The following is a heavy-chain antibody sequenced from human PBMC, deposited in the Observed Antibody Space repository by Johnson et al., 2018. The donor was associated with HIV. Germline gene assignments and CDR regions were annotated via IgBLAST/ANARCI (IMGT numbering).Heavy chain of an antibody. V-gene: IGHV3-43D*03. D-gene: IGHD4-23*01. Sequence: LLVESGGVVVQPGGSLRLSCETSRFTFDDYAMHWVRQAPGKGLEWVSLINWDGDSTYYAASVKCRFSISRDHAKNSLYLHMNRLRAEDTALYYRAREGQEDGGNLNDAFDIWGQGTMVTVSS. CDR1: RFTFDDYA. J-gene: IGHJ3*02. CDR3: AREGQEDGGNLNDAFDI. CDR2: INWDGDST.